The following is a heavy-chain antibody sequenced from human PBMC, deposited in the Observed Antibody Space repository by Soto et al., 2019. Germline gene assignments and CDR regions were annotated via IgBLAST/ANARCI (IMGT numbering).Heavy chain of an antibody. D-gene: IGHD2-2*01. J-gene: IGHJ6*02. CDR3: ARPVGVYCSGTSCYWETPIYMDV. Sequence: PGESLKISCRGSGYSFSNSWIGWVRQMPGKGLELMGILYPGDSNIRYSPSFQGQVTISADKSIGTAYLQWSSLKASDTAMYYCARPVGVYCSGTSCYWETPIYMDVCGHGTTLTVSS. CDR2: LYPGDSNI. CDR1: GYSFSNSW. V-gene: IGHV5-51*01.